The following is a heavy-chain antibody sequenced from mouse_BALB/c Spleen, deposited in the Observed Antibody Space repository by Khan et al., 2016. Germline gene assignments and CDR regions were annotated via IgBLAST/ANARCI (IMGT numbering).Heavy chain of an antibody. CDR1: GCTFTNYG. CDR3: ARYRYYYGSSRYFDV. J-gene: IGHJ1*01. D-gene: IGHD1-1*01. Sequence: QVQLQQSGPELKKPGKTVKISCKASGCTFTNYGMNWVKQAPGKGLKWMGWINTYSGESTYADDFKGRFAFSLETSANTAYLQINNLKNEDTATYFCARYRYYYGSSRYFDVWGAGTTVTVSS. CDR2: INTYSGES. V-gene: IGHV9-3-1*01.